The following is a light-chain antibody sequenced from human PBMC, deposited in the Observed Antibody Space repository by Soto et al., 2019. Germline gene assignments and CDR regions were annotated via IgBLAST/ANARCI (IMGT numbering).Light chain of an antibody. CDR1: SSDVGSYNR. J-gene: IGLJ1*01. CDR3: TSYTSSSTFV. CDR2: EVN. Sequence: QSALTQPPSVSGSPGQSVTISCTGTSSDVGSYNRVSWYQQPPGTAPKLMIYEVNNRPSGVPDRFSRSKSGNTASLTISGLQPEDEADYYCTSYTSSSTFVFGTGTKVTVL. V-gene: IGLV2-18*02.